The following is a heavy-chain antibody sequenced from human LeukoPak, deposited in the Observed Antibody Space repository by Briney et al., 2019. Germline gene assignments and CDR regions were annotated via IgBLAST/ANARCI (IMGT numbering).Heavy chain of an antibody. J-gene: IGHJ4*02. CDR3: TTLLWFGELASGY. D-gene: IGHD3-10*01. Sequence: GGSLRLSCAASGFSFSKAWMSWVRQAPGEGLEWVGRIKSKTDRGTTDYAAPVKGRFTISRDDSKNTLFLQMNSLKTEDTAVYYCTTLLWFGELASGYWGQGTLVTVSS. CDR2: IKSKTDRGTT. CDR1: GFSFSKAW. V-gene: IGHV3-15*01.